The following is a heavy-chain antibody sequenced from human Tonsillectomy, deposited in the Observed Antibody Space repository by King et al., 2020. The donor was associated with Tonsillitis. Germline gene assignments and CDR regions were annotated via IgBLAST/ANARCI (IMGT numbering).Heavy chain of an antibody. Sequence: QLQESGPGLVKPSETLSLTCAVSGYSISNGHYWGWIRQPPGKGLEWIGNVYHSGSTYYNPSLKSRVTISLDTSKNQFSLKLTSVPAADTAVYYCAIAGGTYSLHVGLDNWGRGTMVTVSS. D-gene: IGHD2-8*02. CDR3: AIAGGTYSLHVGLDN. V-gene: IGHV4-38-2*01. J-gene: IGHJ3*02. CDR1: GYSISNGHY. CDR2: VYHSGST.